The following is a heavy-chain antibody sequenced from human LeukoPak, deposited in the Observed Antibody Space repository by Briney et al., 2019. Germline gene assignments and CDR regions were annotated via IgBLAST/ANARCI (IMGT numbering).Heavy chain of an antibody. D-gene: IGHD3-10*01. V-gene: IGHV4-59*01. Sequence: NPSETLSLTCTASGGSISSYYWSWVRQPPGKGLEWVGYIYYSGSTNYNTSLKRRVTITVETTKNKFSLKLSSVTAADTAVYYCARDRFGGFGESHNWFDPGGQGTLVTISA. CDR1: GGSISSYY. CDR2: IYYSGST. CDR3: ARDRFGGFGESHNWFDP. J-gene: IGHJ5*02.